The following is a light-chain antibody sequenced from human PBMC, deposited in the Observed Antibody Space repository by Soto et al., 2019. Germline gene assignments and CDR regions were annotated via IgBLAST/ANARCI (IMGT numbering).Light chain of an antibody. Sequence: EIVMTQSPGTLSLSPGERATLSCRASQSVSVNSLAWYQQKHGQAPRLLIYGTYTRATDVPARFSGSGSGTEFTLTISSLQSEDFAVYYCQQYNDRPPGTFGQGTKVDIK. J-gene: IGKJ1*01. CDR1: QSVSVN. V-gene: IGKV3-15*01. CDR3: QQYNDRPPGT. CDR2: GTY.